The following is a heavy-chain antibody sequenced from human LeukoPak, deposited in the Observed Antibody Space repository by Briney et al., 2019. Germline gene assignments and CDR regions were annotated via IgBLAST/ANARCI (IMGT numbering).Heavy chain of an antibody. CDR2: IGYSGGTT. CDR1: GFTFNNXA. J-gene: IGHJ3*02. V-gene: IGHV3-23*01. CDR3: ARHRGPLYAFDI. Sequence: ASGFTFNNXAXXXVRQAPGKGXXXXSAIGYSGGTTYYADSVKGRFTISRDNSKNTLYVQMSSLRAEDTAVYYCARHRGPLYAFDIWGQGTMVTVSS.